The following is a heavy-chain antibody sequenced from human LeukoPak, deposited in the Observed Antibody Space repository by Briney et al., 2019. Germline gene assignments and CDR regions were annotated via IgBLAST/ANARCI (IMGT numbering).Heavy chain of an antibody. CDR3: ARGRYYYDSSVSVVYFDY. V-gene: IGHV3-9*01. J-gene: IGHJ4*02. Sequence: AGGSLRLSCAASGFTFDDYAMHWVRQAPGKGLEWVSGISWNSGSIGYADSVKGRFTISRENAKNSLYLQMNSLRAGDTAVYYCARGRYYYDSSVSVVYFDYWGQGTLVTVSS. D-gene: IGHD3-22*01. CDR2: ISWNSGSI. CDR1: GFTFDDYA.